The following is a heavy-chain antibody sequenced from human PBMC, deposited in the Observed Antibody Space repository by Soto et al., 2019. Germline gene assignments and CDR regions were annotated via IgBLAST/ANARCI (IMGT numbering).Heavy chain of an antibody. CDR1: GGTFSSYT. D-gene: IGHD2-21*02. J-gene: IGHJ1*01. V-gene: IGHV1-69*02. CDR3: ASHYVVVTATLAEYFQH. Sequence: QVQLVQSGAEVKKPGSSVKVSCKASGGTFSSYTISWVRQAPGQGLEWMGRIIPILGIANYEQKFQGRVTITADQSTRSAYMELGSLRSEDTAVYYFASHYVVVTATLAEYFQHWGQGTLVTVSS. CDR2: IIPILGIA.